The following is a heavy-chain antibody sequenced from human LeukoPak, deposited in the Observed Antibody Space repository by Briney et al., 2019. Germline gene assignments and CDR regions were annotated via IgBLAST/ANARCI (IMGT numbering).Heavy chain of an antibody. CDR1: GGTFSSYA. V-gene: IGHV1-69*04. CDR3: ARDSGSYFRFMFDP. J-gene: IGHJ5*02. Sequence: GASVKGSCKASGGTFSSYAISWVRQAPGQGLEWMGRIIPIIGIANYAQKFQGRVTITADKSTSTAYMELSSLRSEDTAVYYCARDSGSYFRFMFDPWGQGTLVPDSS. D-gene: IGHD1-26*01. CDR2: IIPIIGIA.